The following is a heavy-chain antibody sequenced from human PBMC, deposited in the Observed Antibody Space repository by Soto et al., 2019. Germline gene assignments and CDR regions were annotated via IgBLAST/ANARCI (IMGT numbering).Heavy chain of an antibody. J-gene: IGHJ6*03. D-gene: IGHD1-1*01. Sequence: GASVKVSCKVSGYTLTELSMHWVRQAPGKGLERMGKFDPEDGETIYAQKFQGRVTMTEDTSTDTAYMELSSLRSEDTAVYYCATDLRTTAHYYYMDVWGKGTTVTVSS. CDR3: ATDLRTTAHYYYMDV. CDR1: GYTLTELS. CDR2: FDPEDGET. V-gene: IGHV1-24*01.